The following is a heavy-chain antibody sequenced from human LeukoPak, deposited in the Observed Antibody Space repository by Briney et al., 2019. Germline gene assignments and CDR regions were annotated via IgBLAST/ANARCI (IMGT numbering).Heavy chain of an antibody. Sequence: GGSLRLSCAASGFTFSSYDMNWVRQAPGKGLEWVSYISSSGSTIYYADSVKGRFSISRDNAKNSLYLQSNSLRAEDTALYYCARSGSIYGYFDYWGQGTLVTVSS. D-gene: IGHD5-18*01. CDR2: ISSSGSTI. V-gene: IGHV3-48*03. CDR3: ARSGSIYGYFDY. J-gene: IGHJ4*02. CDR1: GFTFSSYD.